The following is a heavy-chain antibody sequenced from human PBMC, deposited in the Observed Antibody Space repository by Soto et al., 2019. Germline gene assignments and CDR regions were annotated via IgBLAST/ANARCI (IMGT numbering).Heavy chain of an antibody. CDR1: RDSLNSSAAS. Sequence: ETPYITSMFHRDSLNSSAASCALSRYPPGKGLGGIGIIYPSGPPYSNPARKSRVSISIDTSKSQFYLKLSSVTAADTALYYFSRQRTTVVTQAYFDYWGQGALVTVS. CDR3: SRQRTTVVTQAYFDY. J-gene: IGHJ4*02. V-gene: IGHV4-39*01. D-gene: IGHD2-21*02. CDR2: IYPSGPP.